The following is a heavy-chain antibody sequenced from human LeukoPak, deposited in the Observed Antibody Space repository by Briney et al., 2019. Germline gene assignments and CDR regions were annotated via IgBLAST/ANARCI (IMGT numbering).Heavy chain of an antibody. CDR2: INGSGGST. D-gene: IGHD3-22*01. CDR3: AKRRRNYYDSSGYYYFDY. V-gene: IGHV3-23*01. J-gene: IGHJ4*02. Sequence: PGGSLRLSCAASGFTFSSYAMSWVRQAPGKGLEWVSAINGSGGSTYYADSVKGRFTISRDNSKNTLYLQMNSLRAEDTAVYYCAKRRRNYYDSSGYYYFDYWGQGTLVTVSS. CDR1: GFTFSSYA.